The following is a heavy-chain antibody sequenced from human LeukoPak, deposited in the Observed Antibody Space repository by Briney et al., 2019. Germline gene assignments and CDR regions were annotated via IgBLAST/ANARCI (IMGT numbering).Heavy chain of an antibody. CDR2: IYSGGST. J-gene: IGHJ3*02. V-gene: IGHV3-53*01. CDR1: GFTVSSNY. Sequence: PGGSLRLSCAAPGFTVSSNYMSWVRQAPGKGLEWVSVIYSGGSTYYADSVKGRFTISRDNSKNTLYLQMNSLRAEDTAVYYCARGDYYGSGCYYNGPLDAFDIWGQGTMVTVSS. CDR3: ARGDYYGSGCYYNGPLDAFDI. D-gene: IGHD3-10*01.